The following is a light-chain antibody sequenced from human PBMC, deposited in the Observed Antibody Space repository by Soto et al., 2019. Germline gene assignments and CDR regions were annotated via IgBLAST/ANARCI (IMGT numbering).Light chain of an antibody. CDR1: QSISSW. V-gene: IGKV1-5*03. Sequence: DIQMTQSPSTLSASVGDRVIITCRDSQSISSWLAWYQQKPGKAPKLLIYKASSLESGVPSRFSGSGSGTEFTLTISSLQPDDFATYYCQQYNSYSWTFGQGTKVEIK. J-gene: IGKJ1*01. CDR3: QQYNSYSWT. CDR2: KAS.